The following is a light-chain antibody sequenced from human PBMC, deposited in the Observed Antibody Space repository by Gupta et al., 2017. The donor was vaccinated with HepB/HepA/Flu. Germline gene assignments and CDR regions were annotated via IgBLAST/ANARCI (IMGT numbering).Light chain of an antibody. V-gene: IGKV1-39*01. J-gene: IGKJ5*01. CDR3: QQTYSTPIT. Sequence: DIQMTQSPSSLSASLGDRVTITCQASQSITTFLVWYQQKPGKAPKLLIYGGSSLQSGVPSRFSGSGSGTDFTLTISSLQPEDFATYYCQQTYSTPITFGQEARLESK. CDR2: GGS. CDR1: QSITTF.